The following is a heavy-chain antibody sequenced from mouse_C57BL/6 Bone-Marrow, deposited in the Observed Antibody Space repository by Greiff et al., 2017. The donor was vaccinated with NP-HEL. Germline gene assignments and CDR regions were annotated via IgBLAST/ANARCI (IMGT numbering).Heavy chain of an antibody. Sequence: EVKLQESGPGLVKPSQSLSLTCSVTGYSITSGYYWNWIRQFPGNKLEWMGYISYDGSNNYNPSLKNRISITRDTSKNQFFLKLNSVTTEDTATYYCARGGYYYGSRVPFAYWGQGTLVTVSA. CDR3: ARGGYYYGSRVPFAY. J-gene: IGHJ3*01. D-gene: IGHD1-1*01. CDR1: GYSITSGYY. V-gene: IGHV3-6*01. CDR2: ISYDGSN.